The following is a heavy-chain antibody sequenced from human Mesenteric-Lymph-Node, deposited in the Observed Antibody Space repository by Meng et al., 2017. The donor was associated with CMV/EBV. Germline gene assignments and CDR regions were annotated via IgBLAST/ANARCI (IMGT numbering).Heavy chain of an antibody. CDR1: GFTFRSYW. Sequence: GESLKISCVGSGFTFRSYWMTWVRQAPGKGLEWLADIKQDGSEKYYVGSVKGRFTISRDNSKNTLYLQMNSLRAEDTAVYYCAKVEASREYYYYYGMDVWGQGTTVTVSS. D-gene: IGHD1-26*01. V-gene: IGHV3-7*01. CDR3: AKVEASREYYYYYGMDV. J-gene: IGHJ6*02. CDR2: IKQDGSEK.